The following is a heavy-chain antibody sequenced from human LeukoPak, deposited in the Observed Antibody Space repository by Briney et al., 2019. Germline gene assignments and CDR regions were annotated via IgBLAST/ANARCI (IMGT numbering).Heavy chain of an antibody. CDR1: GGSISSYY. Sequence: PSETLSLTCTVSGGSISSYYWSWIRQSPGKGLEWIGYIYYRENTNYNPSLKSRVTISVDTSKNQFSLKLSSVTAADTAVYYCARGPREKLWTRMFDYWGQGTLVTVSS. CDR3: ARGPREKLWTRMFDY. D-gene: IGHD3-10*01. CDR2: IYYRENT. J-gene: IGHJ4*02. V-gene: IGHV4-59*01.